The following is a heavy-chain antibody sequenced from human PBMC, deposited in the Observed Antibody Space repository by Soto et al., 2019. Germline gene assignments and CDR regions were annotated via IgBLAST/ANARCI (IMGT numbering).Heavy chain of an antibody. CDR2: INPSGGST. CDR3: ARDRVTYYYDSSGYNNWFDP. Sequence: ASVKVSCKASGYTFTSYYMHWVRQAPGQGLEWMGIINPSGGSTSYAQKFQGRVTMTRDTSTSTVYMELSSLRSEDTAVYYCARDRVTYYYDSSGYNNWFDPWVQGTLVTVSS. J-gene: IGHJ5*02. CDR1: GYTFTSYY. D-gene: IGHD3-22*01. V-gene: IGHV1-46*01.